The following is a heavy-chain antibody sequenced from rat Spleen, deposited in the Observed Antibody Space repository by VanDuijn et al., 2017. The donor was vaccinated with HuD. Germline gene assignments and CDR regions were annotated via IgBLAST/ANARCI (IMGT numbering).Heavy chain of an antibody. J-gene: IGHJ3*01. D-gene: IGHD1-12*02. CDR3: ARYGSFDNWFAY. Sequence: EVHLVESGGGLVQPGRSLKLSCVASGFTFNDYWMAWIRQTPGKGLEWIASITNSGDATYYTDSVKGRFTISRNNAKSTLYLQMDSLRSEDTATYYCARYGSFDNWFAYWGQGTLVTVSS. V-gene: IGHV5-31*01. CDR2: ITNSGDAT. CDR1: GFTFNDYW.